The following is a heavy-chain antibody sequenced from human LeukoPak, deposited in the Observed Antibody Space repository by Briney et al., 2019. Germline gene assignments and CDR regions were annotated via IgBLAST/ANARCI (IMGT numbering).Heavy chain of an antibody. CDR3: ARGSSWNLDY. Sequence: SETLSLTCAVSGGSISSGGYSWSWIRRPPGKGLEWIGYIYHSGSTYYNPSLKSRVTISVDRSKNQFSLKLSSVTAADTAVYYCARGSSWNLDYWGQGTLVTVSS. CDR2: IYHSGST. D-gene: IGHD1-1*01. CDR1: GGSISSGGYS. J-gene: IGHJ4*02. V-gene: IGHV4-30-2*01.